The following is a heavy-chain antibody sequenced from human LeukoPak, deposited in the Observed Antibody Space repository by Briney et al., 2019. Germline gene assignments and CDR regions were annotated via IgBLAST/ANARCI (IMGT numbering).Heavy chain of an antibody. Sequence: SETLSLTCTVSGGSISSSSYYWGWIRQPPGKGLEWIGSIYYSGSTCYNPSLKSRVTISVDTSKNQFSLKLSSVTAADTAVYYCARHSANYYDSSGRVYYFDYWGQGTLVTVSS. CDR1: GGSISSSSYY. V-gene: IGHV4-39*01. CDR2: IYYSGST. CDR3: ARHSANYYDSSGRVYYFDY. D-gene: IGHD3-22*01. J-gene: IGHJ4*02.